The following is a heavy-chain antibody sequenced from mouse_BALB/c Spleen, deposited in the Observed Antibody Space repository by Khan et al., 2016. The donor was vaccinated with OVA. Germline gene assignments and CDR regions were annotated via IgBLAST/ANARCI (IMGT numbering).Heavy chain of an antibody. V-gene: IGHV3-2*02. Sequence: EVKLEESGPGLVKPSQSLSLTCTVTDYSITSEYTWNRLRQFPGKKLEWMGFISYSGNTRYNPSLKSRISITRDTSKNQFFLQLNSVTSEDTATYYCARKDYYDYDPFPFWGQGTLVTVSA. CDR1: DYSITSEYT. D-gene: IGHD2-4*01. J-gene: IGHJ3*01. CDR3: ARKDYYDYDPFPF. CDR2: ISYSGNT.